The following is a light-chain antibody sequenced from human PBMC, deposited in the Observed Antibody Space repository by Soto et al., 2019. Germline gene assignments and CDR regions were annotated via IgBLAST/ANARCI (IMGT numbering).Light chain of an antibody. CDR1: QSISDS. CDR3: QHYNSYSEA. V-gene: IGKV1-5*01. J-gene: IGKJ1*01. Sequence: DIQMTQSPSTLSASVGDRVTITCRASQSISDSLAWYQQKPGKAPYLLISDASSLERGVPSRFSGSGSGTEFTLTISSLQPDDFATYYCQHYNSYSEAFGQGTKVELK. CDR2: DAS.